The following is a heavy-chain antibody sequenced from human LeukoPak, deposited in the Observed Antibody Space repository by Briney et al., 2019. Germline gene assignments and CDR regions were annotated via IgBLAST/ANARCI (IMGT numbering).Heavy chain of an antibody. CDR1: GFTVSTNY. Sequence: GGSLRLSCAASGFTVSTNYMSWARQAPGKGLEWVSVVYSDGKICYADAVKGRFTISKDNSRNTLYLQMNSLRAEDTAVYYCEGWERPFDYWGQGTLVTVSS. D-gene: IGHD1-26*01. CDR2: VYSDGKI. CDR3: EGWERPFDY. J-gene: IGHJ4*02. V-gene: IGHV3-53*01.